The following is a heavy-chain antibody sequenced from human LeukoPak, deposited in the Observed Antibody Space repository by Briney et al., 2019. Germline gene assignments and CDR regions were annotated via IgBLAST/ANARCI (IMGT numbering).Heavy chain of an antibody. CDR1: GGSFSAYC. CDR2: INHSGST. Sequence: SETLSLTCAVYGGSFSAYCWSWIRQPPGKGLEWIGEINHSGSTSYNPSLKSRLTISADTSMNQFSLKLSSVTAADTAVYYCARGFNGDYSYSYYYYYMDVWGKGTTVSVSS. D-gene: IGHD4-17*01. V-gene: IGHV4-34*01. CDR3: ARGFNGDYSYSYYYYYMDV. J-gene: IGHJ6*03.